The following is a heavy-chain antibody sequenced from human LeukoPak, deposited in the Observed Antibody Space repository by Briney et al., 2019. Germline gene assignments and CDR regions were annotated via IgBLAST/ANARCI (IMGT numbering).Heavy chain of an antibody. J-gene: IGHJ4*02. D-gene: IGHD2-15*01. CDR3: ARTYGSGSLDY. V-gene: IGHV3-48*01. CDR2: ISGRGEAI. Sequence: PGGSLRLSCAASGFTFSSYAMTWVRQAPGKGLEWISYISGRGEAIFYADSVQGRFTISRDNAKNSIYLQMNGLTAEDTAVYYCARTYGSGSLDYGGQGTLVTVSS. CDR1: GFTFSSYA.